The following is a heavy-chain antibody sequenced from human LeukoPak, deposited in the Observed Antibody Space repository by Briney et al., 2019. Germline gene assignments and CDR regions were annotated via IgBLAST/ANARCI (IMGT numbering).Heavy chain of an antibody. D-gene: IGHD6-19*01. Sequence: GESLKISCKGSGYSFTSYWISWVRQMSGKGLEWMGRIDPSDSYTNYSPSFQGHVTISADKSISTAYLQWSSLKASDTAMYYCARPSSGWYVLDYWGQGTLVTVSS. CDR1: GYSFTSYW. CDR2: IDPSDSYT. V-gene: IGHV5-10-1*01. J-gene: IGHJ4*02. CDR3: ARPSSGWYVLDY.